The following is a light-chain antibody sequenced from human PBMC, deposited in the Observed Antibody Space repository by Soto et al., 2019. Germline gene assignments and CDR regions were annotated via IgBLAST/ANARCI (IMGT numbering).Light chain of an antibody. CDR3: SSYAGSNNWV. J-gene: IGLJ3*02. Sequence: QSALTQPPSASGSPGQSVTISCTGTSSDVGDYNYVSWYQQHPGKAPKLLIYEVTERPSGVPDRFSGSKSGNTASLTVSGLQADDEADYYCSSYAGSNNWVFGGGNKLTVL. CDR1: SSDVGDYNY. V-gene: IGLV2-8*01. CDR2: EVT.